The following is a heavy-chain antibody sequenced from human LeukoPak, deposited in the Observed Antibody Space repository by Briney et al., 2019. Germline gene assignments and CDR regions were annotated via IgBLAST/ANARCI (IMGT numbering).Heavy chain of an antibody. CDR2: ISWNSGNI. CDR1: GFTFGDYA. J-gene: IGHJ5*02. CDR3: AKDPHLYLGASWFDP. V-gene: IGHV3-9*01. Sequence: GGSLRLSCAASGFTFGDYAMHWVRQAPGKGLEWVSGISWNSGNIGYADSVKGRFTISRDNAKNSLYLQMNSLRAEDTALYYCAKDPHLYLGASWFDPWGQGTLVTVSS. D-gene: IGHD5-12*01.